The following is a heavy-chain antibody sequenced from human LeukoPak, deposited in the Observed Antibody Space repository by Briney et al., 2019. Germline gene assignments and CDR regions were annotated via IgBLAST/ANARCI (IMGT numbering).Heavy chain of an antibody. CDR3: VKDFGRVRGTPDS. CDR1: GFTFSKYW. Sequence: PGGSLRLSCAASGFTFSKYWMSWVRQAPGKGPEYVSTISGSGNGFSIYYADSVKGRFTISRDDSKSILYLQMNGLRSEDTAVYYCVKDFGRVRGTPDSWGQGTLVTVSS. J-gene: IGHJ4*02. D-gene: IGHD3-16*01. CDR2: ISGSGNGFSI. V-gene: IGHV3-64D*06.